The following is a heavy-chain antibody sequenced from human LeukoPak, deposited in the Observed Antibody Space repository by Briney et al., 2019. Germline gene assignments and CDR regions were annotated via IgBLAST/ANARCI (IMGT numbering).Heavy chain of an antibody. Sequence: GGSLRLSCATSGFTFSGYTMTWVRQAPGKGLDWVSSITTSGSYIYYADSVKGRFTISRDNAKNSLYLQMNSLRAEDTAVYYCARGVWDCSITSCKPPYWGQGTLVTVSS. CDR1: GFTFSGYT. CDR3: ARGVWDCSITSCKPPY. CDR2: ITTSGSYI. J-gene: IGHJ4*02. V-gene: IGHV3-21*01. D-gene: IGHD2-2*01.